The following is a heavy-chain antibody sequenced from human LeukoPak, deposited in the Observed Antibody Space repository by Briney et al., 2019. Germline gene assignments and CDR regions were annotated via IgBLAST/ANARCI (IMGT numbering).Heavy chain of an antibody. CDR1: GFSFGTYA. J-gene: IGHJ4*02. CDR3: AKGITASRPNYFDS. D-gene: IGHD1-14*01. Sequence: GGSLRLSCAASGFSFGTYAMTWVRQAPGKGLEWVSTISDTGGSTYYADSVKGPFTISRDNSKNTPYLQMNSLRAEDTAVYYCAKGITASRPNYFDSWGQGTLVTVSS. V-gene: IGHV3-23*01. CDR2: ISDTGGST.